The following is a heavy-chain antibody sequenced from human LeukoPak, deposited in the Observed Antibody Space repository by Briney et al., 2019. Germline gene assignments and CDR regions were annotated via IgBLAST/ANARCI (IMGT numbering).Heavy chain of an antibody. Sequence: ASVKVSCKASGYTFTGYYMHWVRQAPGQGLEWMGWINPNSGGTNYAQKFQGWVTMTRDTSISTAYMELSRLRSDDTAVYYCATDRRDYVWGSYRSAPFWGQGTLVTVSS. V-gene: IGHV1-2*04. CDR3: ATDRRDYVWGSYRSAPF. D-gene: IGHD3-16*02. CDR1: GYTFTGYY. CDR2: INPNSGGT. J-gene: IGHJ4*02.